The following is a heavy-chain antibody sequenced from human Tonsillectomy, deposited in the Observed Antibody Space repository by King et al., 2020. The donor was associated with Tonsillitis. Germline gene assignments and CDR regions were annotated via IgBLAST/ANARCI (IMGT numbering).Heavy chain of an antibody. D-gene: IGHD3-22*01. CDR2: ITNSGVGT. J-gene: IGHJ4*02. V-gene: IGHV3-23*04. CDR1: GFTFTTYA. Sequence: VQLVESGGGLVQPGGSLRLSCAASGFTFTTYAMSWVRQAPGKGLEWVSAITNSGVGTFYADSVKGRFTISRDNSKNTLYLQMNSLRADDTAVIYCAKGVAGGVGYFYWGQGTLVTVSS. CDR3: AKGVAGGVGYFY.